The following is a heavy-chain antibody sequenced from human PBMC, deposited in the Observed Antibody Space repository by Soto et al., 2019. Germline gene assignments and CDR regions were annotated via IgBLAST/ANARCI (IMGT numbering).Heavy chain of an antibody. CDR3: ARDRGYDFWSGYYSVVVYGMDV. CDR1: GFTFSSYA. Sequence: QVQLVESGGGVVQPGRSLRLSCAASGFTFSSYAMHWVRQAPGKGLEWVAVISYDGSNKYYADSVKGRFTISRDNSKNTLYLQMNSLRAEYTAVYYCARDRGYDFWSGYYSVVVYGMDVWGQGTTVTVSS. J-gene: IGHJ6*02. D-gene: IGHD3-3*01. CDR2: ISYDGSNK. V-gene: IGHV3-30-3*01.